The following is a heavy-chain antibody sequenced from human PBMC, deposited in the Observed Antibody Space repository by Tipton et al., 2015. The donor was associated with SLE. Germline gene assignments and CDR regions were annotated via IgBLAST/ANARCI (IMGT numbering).Heavy chain of an antibody. CDR1: GFTFSSYS. D-gene: IGHD3-3*01. J-gene: IGHJ3*02. V-gene: IGHV3-33*08. CDR2: IWYDGSNK. CDR3: ARDPTTFWSGYSDAFDI. Sequence: SLRLSCAASGFTFSSYSMNWVRQAPGKGLEWVAVIWYDGSNKYYADSVKGRFTISRDDAKNSLYLQMNSLRAEDTAVYYCARDPTTFWSGYSDAFDIWGQGTMVTVSS.